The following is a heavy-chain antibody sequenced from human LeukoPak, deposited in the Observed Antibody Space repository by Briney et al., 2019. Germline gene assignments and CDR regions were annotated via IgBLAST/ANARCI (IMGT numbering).Heavy chain of an antibody. CDR1: GFTFSSYG. CDR2: ISGSGGST. D-gene: IGHD4-17*01. V-gene: IGHV3-23*01. J-gene: IGHJ4*02. CDR3: AKDGTPTVTISY. Sequence: PGGSLRLSCAASGFTFSSYGMSWVRQAPGKGLEWVSAISGSGGSTYYADSVKGRFTISRDNSKNTLYLQMNSLRAEDTAVYYCAKDGTPTVTISYWGQGTLVTVSS.